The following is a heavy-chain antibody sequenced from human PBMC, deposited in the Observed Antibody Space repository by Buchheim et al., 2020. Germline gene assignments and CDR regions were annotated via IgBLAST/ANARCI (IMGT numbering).Heavy chain of an antibody. CDR3: ATEGHQPGWFDP. D-gene: IGHD1-14*01. CDR1: GGSISSGGYY. J-gene: IGHJ5*02. Sequence: QVQLQESGPGLVKPSQTLSLTCTVSGGSISSGGYYWSWIRQPPGKGLEWIGYISNNGSTYYNPSLKSRVTISVDTSKTQCSLELSSVTAADTAVYHCATEGHQPGWFDPWGQGTL. CDR2: ISNNGST. V-gene: IGHV4-30-4*01.